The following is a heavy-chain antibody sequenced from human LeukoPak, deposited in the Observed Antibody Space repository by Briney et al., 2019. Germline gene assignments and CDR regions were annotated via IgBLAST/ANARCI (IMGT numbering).Heavy chain of an antibody. V-gene: IGHV4-34*01. CDR3: ARGKFRLRGTCFDY. Sequence: SETLSLTCAVYGGSFSGYYWSWIRQPPGKGLEWIGEINHSGSTNYNPSLKSRVTISVDTSKNQFSLKLSSVTAADTAVYCCARGKFRLRGTCFDYWGQGTLVTVSS. D-gene: IGHD1-1*01. CDR2: INHSGST. J-gene: IGHJ4*02. CDR1: GGSFSGYY.